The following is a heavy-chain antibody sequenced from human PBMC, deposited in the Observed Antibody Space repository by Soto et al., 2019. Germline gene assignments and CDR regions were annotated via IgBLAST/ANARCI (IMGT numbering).Heavy chain of an antibody. CDR3: ARADIYGDGDYYYGMDV. V-gene: IGHV1-69*01. J-gene: IGHJ6*02. Sequence: QVQLVQSGAEVKKPGSSVKVSCKASGGTLSSYAISWVRQAPGQGLEWMGGIIPIFGTANYAQKFQGRVTITADESTSTAYMELSSLRSEDTAVYYCARADIYGDGDYYYGMDVWGQGTTVTVSS. D-gene: IGHD4-17*01. CDR1: GGTLSSYA. CDR2: IIPIFGTA.